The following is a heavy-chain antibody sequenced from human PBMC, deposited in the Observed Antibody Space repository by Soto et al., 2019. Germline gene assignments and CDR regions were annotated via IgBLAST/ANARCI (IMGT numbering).Heavy chain of an antibody. Sequence: EVQLVESGGGLVKPGGSLRLSCAASGFTFGSYSMNWVRQAPGKGLEWVSSISSSSSYIYYADSVKGRFTISRDNAKNSLYLQMNSLRAEDTAVYYCARDEVDREQLVRYNWFDPWGQGTLVTVSS. V-gene: IGHV3-21*01. J-gene: IGHJ5*02. D-gene: IGHD6-13*01. CDR3: ARDEVDREQLVRYNWFDP. CDR2: ISSSSSYI. CDR1: GFTFGSYS.